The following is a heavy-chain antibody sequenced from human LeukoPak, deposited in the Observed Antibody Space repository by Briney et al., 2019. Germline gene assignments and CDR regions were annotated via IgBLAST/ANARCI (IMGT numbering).Heavy chain of an antibody. Sequence: GGSLRLSCAASGFTFSIYEMNWVRQAPGKGLEWVSYITTSGSIIHYADSVKGRFTISRDNAKNSLYPQMNSLRAEDTDVYYCTRTQYSSGWIFDYWGQGTLVTVSS. J-gene: IGHJ4*02. V-gene: IGHV3-48*03. D-gene: IGHD6-19*01. CDR1: GFTFSIYE. CDR2: ITTSGSII. CDR3: TRTQYSSGWIFDY.